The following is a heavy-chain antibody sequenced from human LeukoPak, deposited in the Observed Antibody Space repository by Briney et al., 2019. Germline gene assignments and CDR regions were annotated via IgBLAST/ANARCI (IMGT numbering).Heavy chain of an antibody. Sequence: SSETLSLTCTVSGGSISSYYWSWIRQPAGKGLEWIGRIYTSGSTSYNPSLKSRVTMSVDTSKNQFSLKLSSVTAADTAVYYCARDYVEGWFDPWGQGTLVTVSS. J-gene: IGHJ5*02. CDR1: GGSISSYY. CDR3: ARDYVEGWFDP. D-gene: IGHD3-10*02. CDR2: IYTSGST. V-gene: IGHV4-4*07.